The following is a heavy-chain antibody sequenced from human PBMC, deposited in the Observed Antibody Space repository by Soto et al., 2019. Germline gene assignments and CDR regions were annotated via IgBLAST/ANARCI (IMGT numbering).Heavy chain of an antibody. CDR1: GGSFSGYY. CDR2: INHSGST. CDR3: AGVDYDILSGYDFDC. J-gene: IGHJ4*02. V-gene: IGHV4-34*01. D-gene: IGHD3-9*01. Sequence: SETLSLTCAAYGGSFSGYYWSWIRQPPGKGLEWIGEINHSGSTNYNPSLKSRVTISVDTSKNQFSLKLSSVTAANTAVYYCAGVDYDILSGYDFDCWGQGNMVAVAS.